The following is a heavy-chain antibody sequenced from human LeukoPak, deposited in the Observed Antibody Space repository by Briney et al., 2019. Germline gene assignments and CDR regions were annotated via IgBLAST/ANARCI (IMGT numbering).Heavy chain of an antibody. CDR1: GYTFTDYY. J-gene: IGHJ3*02. CDR3: ATDPGIVRATQHDAFDI. CDR2: VDPEDGET. Sequence: ASVKISCKVSGYTFTDYYMHWVQQAPGKGLEWMGLVDPEDGETIYAEKFQGRVTITADTSTDTAYMELSSLRSEDTAVYYCATDPGIVRATQHDAFDIWGQGTMVTVSS. D-gene: IGHD1-26*01. V-gene: IGHV1-69-2*01.